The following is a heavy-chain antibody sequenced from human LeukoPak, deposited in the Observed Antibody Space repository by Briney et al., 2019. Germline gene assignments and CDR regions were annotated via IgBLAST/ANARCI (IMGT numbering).Heavy chain of an antibody. CDR3: TTYNGGLSYSNDY. J-gene: IGHJ4*02. V-gene: IGHV3-15*01. D-gene: IGHD6-13*01. Sequence: GGSLRLSCAASGFTFTNAWMSWVRQAPGKGLEWVGRIKSKTDGGTADYAAPVKGRFTISRDDPKNTLYLQMNSLKTEDTAVYYCTTYNGGLSYSNDYWGQGTLVTVSS. CDR1: GFTFTNAW. CDR2: IKSKTDGGTA.